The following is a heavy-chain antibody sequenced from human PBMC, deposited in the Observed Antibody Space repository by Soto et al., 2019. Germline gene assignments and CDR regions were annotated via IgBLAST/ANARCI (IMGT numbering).Heavy chain of an antibody. V-gene: IGHV1-18*01. CDR3: AGVPHLDYYCSESYYGY. CDR1: GYTFTSYG. D-gene: IGHD3-10*01. Sequence: ASVKVSCKASGYTFTSYGISWVRQAPGQGLEWMGWISAYIGNTNYAQKLQGRVTMATDTSTSTAYMELRSLRSADTAVYSCAGVPHLDYYCSESYYGYCGQGTLVTVSS. J-gene: IGHJ4*02. CDR2: ISAYIGNT.